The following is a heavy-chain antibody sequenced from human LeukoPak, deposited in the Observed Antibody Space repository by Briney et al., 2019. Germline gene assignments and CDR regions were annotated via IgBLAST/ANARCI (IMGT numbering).Heavy chain of an antibody. CDR3: ARAPLDGSGSYYPLDY. CDR2: IYYSGST. D-gene: IGHD3-10*01. Sequence: PSETLSLTCTVSGGSISSGGYYWSWIRQHPGKGPEWIGYIYYSGSTYYNPSLKSRVTISVDTSKNQFSLKLSSVTAADTAVYYCARAPLDGSGSYYPLDYWGQGTLVTVSS. J-gene: IGHJ4*02. CDR1: GGSISSGGYY. V-gene: IGHV4-31*03.